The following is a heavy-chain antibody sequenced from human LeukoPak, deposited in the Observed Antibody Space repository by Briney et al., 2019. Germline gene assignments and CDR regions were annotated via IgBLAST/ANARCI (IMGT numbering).Heavy chain of an antibody. J-gene: IGHJ4*02. CDR2: INSDGSST. V-gene: IGHV3-74*01. Sequence: GGSLRLSSAASGFTFSSYWMHWVRQAPGKGLVWVSRINSDGSSTSYADSVKGRFTISRDNAKNTLYLQMNSLRAEDTAVYYCASEGLRLGELSHDYWGQGTLVTVSS. CDR1: GFTFSSYW. D-gene: IGHD3-16*02. CDR3: ASEGLRLGELSHDY.